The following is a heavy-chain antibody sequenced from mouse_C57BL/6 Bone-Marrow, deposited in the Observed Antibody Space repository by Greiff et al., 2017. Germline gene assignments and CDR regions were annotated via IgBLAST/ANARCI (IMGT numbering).Heavy chain of an antibody. J-gene: IGHJ4*01. V-gene: IGHV2-6-1*01. Sequence: QVQLQQSGPGLVAPSQSLSITCPVSGFSLTSYGVHWVRQPPGKGLEWLVVIWSDGSTTYNSALKSRLSISKDNSKSQVFLKMNSLQTDDTAMYYCARHTKRSSPYYYAMDYWGQGTSVTVSS. CDR1: GFSLTSYG. CDR2: IWSDGST. CDR3: ARHTKRSSPYYYAMDY. D-gene: IGHD1-1*01.